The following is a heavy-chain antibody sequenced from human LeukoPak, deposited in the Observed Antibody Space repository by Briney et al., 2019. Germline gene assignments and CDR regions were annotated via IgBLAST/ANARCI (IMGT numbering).Heavy chain of an antibody. CDR1: GGSFSGYY. CDR2: INHSGST. D-gene: IGHD6-13*01. J-gene: IGHJ2*01. V-gene: IGHV4-34*01. CDR3: ARVYYSSSYDYWYFDL. Sequence: PSETLSLTCAVYGGSFSGYYWSWIRQPPGKGLEWIGEINHSGSTNYNSSLKSRVTISVDTSKSQFSLKLSSVTAADTAVYYCARVYYSSSYDYWYFDLWGRGTLVTVSS.